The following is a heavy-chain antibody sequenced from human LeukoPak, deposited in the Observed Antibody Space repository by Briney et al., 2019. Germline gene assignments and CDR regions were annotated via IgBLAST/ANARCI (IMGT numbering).Heavy chain of an antibody. V-gene: IGHV3-7*01. CDR1: GFTFSNYW. D-gene: IGHD1-26*01. J-gene: IGHJ1*01. Sequence: PGGSPRLSCAASGFTFSNYWMSWVRQAPGKGLEWVANIEQDGSEKYYVDSVKGRFTISRDNANNSVYLQMNSLRAEDTALYYCARISGSSKKYFQHWGQGTLATVSS. CDR2: IEQDGSEK. CDR3: ARISGSSKKYFQH.